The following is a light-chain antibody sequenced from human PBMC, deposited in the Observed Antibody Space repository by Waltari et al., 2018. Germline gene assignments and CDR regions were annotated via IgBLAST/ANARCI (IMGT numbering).Light chain of an antibody. CDR2: EST. CDR3: CSFAGSGPHVV. V-gene: IGLV2-23*01. Sequence: QSALTQPASVSGSPGQSITISCTGTSSDVGTYNLVSWYHHHPGKAPKLMIYESTKRPSGVSTPTSGAKSGITASLTISGLQAEDEADYYCCSFAGSGPHVVFGGWTKLTVL. CDR1: SSDVGTYNL. J-gene: IGLJ2*01.